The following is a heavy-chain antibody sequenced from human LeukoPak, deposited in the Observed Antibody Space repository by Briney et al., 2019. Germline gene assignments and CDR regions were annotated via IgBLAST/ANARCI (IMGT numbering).Heavy chain of an antibody. J-gene: IGHJ4*02. V-gene: IGHV3-48*01. CDR2: IDTSGTTI. CDR3: ARVPWSGSDRTRFDY. Sequence: GGSLRLSCAASGFTFSTYSMNWVRQAPGKGLEWVSYIDTSGTTIYYADSVKGRFTISRDNAKNSLYLQMNSLRAEDTAVYYCARVPWSGSDRTRFDYWGQGTLVTVSS. D-gene: IGHD3-3*01. CDR1: GFTFSTYS.